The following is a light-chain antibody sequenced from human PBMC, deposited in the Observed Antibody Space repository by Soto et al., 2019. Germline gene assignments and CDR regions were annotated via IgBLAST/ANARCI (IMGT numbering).Light chain of an antibody. CDR3: LQHNSYPRT. Sequence: EIVLTQSPGTLSLSPGERATLSCRASQRVSSGYLAWYQQKPGQAPRLLIYDAYNRATGIPPRFSGSGSGTDFTLTISSLQPEDFATYYCLQHNSYPRTFGQGTKVDIK. V-gene: IGKV3-20*01. CDR2: DAY. J-gene: IGKJ1*01. CDR1: QRVSSGY.